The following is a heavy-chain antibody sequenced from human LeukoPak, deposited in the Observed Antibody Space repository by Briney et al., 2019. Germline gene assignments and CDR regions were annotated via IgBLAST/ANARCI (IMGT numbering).Heavy chain of an antibody. CDR1: VFTFSVYA. D-gene: IGHD6-6*01. J-gene: IGHJ3*01. Sequence: PGGSLRLSCTESVFTFSVYAMSWVRETPGGGLGWVCFIRSKVYGGTTEYAASVKGRFSISRDDSRSIAYLQMNSLKTEDTAVYYCTREKWGSRAVRLDAFDVWGQGTMVTVSS. CDR2: IRSKVYGGTT. V-gene: IGHV3-49*04. CDR3: TREKWGSRAVRLDAFDV.